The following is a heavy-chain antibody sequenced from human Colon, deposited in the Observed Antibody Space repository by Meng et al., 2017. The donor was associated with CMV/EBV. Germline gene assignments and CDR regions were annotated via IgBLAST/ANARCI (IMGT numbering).Heavy chain of an antibody. V-gene: IGHV4-39*07. CDR2: IYYSGTT. J-gene: IGHJ6*02. CDR3: ARGNYDFWSGYYTDDYYYGMDV. D-gene: IGHD3-3*01. Sequence: SETLSLTCTVSGGSISTSNYYWGWIRQPPGKGLEWIGSIYYSGTTDYNPSLKSRVTISVDTPKNQFSLKVSSVTAADTAVYYCARGNYDFWSGYYTDDYYYGMDVWGQGTTVTVSS. CDR1: GGSISTSNYY.